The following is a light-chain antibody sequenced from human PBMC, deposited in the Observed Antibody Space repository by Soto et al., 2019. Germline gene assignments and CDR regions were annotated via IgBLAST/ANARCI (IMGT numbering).Light chain of an antibody. Sequence: DIVMTQSPDSLAVSLGESATINCKSSQSVLYSSNNKNYLAWYQQKPGQPPKLLISWASTRETGVPDRFSGSGSGADFTLTISSLQAEDVAVYYCQQYHTTPQTFGQGTKVEIK. J-gene: IGKJ1*01. V-gene: IGKV4-1*01. CDR1: QSVLYSSNNKNY. CDR3: QQYHTTPQT. CDR2: WAS.